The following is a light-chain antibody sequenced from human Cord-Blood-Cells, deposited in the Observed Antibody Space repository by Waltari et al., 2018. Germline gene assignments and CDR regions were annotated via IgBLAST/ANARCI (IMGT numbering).Light chain of an antibody. Sequence: SALTPPAPVSGSPGQSVPIPCTGTSSDVGSFYLVSWYQQHPGKAPKPMIYEGSKRPSGVSNRFSGSKSGNTASLTISGLQAEDEADYYCCSYAGSSTWVFGGGTKLTVL. J-gene: IGLJ3*02. CDR3: CSYAGSSTWV. CDR2: EGS. V-gene: IGLV2-23*01. CDR1: SSDVGSFYL.